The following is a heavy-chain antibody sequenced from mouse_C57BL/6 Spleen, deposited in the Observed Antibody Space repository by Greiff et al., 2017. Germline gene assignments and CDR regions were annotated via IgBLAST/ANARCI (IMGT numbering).Heavy chain of an antibody. D-gene: IGHD2-13*01. V-gene: IGHV5-17*01. J-gene: IGHJ2*01. CDR2: ISSGSSTI. CDR1: GFTFSDYG. Sequence: EVNVVESGGGLVKPGGSLKLSCAASGFTFSDYGMHWVRQAPEKGLEWVAYISSGSSTIYYADTVKGRFTISRDNAQNSLFLQMTSLRSEDTAMYYCARFDGDYDYWGQGTTLTVSS. CDR3: ARFDGDYDY.